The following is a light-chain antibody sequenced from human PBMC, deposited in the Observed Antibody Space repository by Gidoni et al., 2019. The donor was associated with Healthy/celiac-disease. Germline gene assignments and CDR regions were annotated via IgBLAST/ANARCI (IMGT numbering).Light chain of an antibody. CDR3: SSYTSSSTLV. CDR2: DVS. J-gene: IGLJ3*02. Sequence: QSALTQPSSVSGSPGPSITISCPGTSSDVCGYNYVSWYQQHPGKAPKLMIYDVSNRPSGVSNRFSGSKSGNTASLTISGLQAEDEADYYCSSYTSSSTLVFGGGTKLTVL. V-gene: IGLV2-14*01. CDR1: SSDVCGYNY.